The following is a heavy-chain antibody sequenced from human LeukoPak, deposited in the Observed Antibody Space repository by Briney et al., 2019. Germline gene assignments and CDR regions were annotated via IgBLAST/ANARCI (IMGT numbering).Heavy chain of an antibody. V-gene: IGHV4-34*01. CDR3: ARGATISETGYFDF. CDR1: GGSFSRYY. CDR2: IDHRGDT. J-gene: IGHJ4*03. Sequence: PSETLSLTCGVYGGSFSRYYWSWIRQSPGKGLEWIAEIDHRGDTNYNPSVKSRVTISVDTSKNQFSLKVRSLSAADTAVYYCARGATISETGYFDFWGQGTLVTVSS. D-gene: IGHD5-24*01.